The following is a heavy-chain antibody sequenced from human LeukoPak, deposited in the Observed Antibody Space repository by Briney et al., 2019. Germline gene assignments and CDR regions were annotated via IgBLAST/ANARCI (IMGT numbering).Heavy chain of an antibody. D-gene: IGHD2-15*01. V-gene: IGHV1-2*02. CDR1: GYTFTGYY. Sequence: GASVKVSCKPSGYTFTGYYIQWVRQAHGQGLEWMGWINPHSGGTNYAPKFQGRVSMTRDTSISTAYMELSRLRSDDTAVYYCARGVVAATFYYYMDVWGKGTTVTVSS. J-gene: IGHJ6*03. CDR2: INPHSGGT. CDR3: ARGVVAATFYYYMDV.